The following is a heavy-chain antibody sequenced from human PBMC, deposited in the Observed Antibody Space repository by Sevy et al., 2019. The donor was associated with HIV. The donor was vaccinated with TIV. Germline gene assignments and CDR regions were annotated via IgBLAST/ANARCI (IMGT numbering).Heavy chain of an antibody. D-gene: IGHD3-10*01. J-gene: IGHJ3*02. CDR3: AREITMVRGVVDI. V-gene: IGHV3-53*01. CDR2: IYRGGST. CDR1: GFTVSSNY. Sequence: GGSLRLSCAASGFTVSSNYMSWVRQAPGKGLEWVSVIYRGGSTYYADSVKGRFTISRDNSKNTLYLQMNSLRAEDTAVYYCAREITMVRGVVDIWGQGTMVTVSS.